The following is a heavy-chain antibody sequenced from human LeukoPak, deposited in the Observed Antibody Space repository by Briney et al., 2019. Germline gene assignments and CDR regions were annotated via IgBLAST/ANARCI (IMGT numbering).Heavy chain of an antibody. CDR1: GGSIRSYY. J-gene: IGHJ4*02. V-gene: IGHV4-59*01. D-gene: IGHD3-3*01. Sequence: SETLSLTCTVSGGSIRSYYWSWIRQPPGKGVEWIGYIYFSGSTSYNHSLKSRVTISVDRSKSQFSLKLSSVAAADTAVYYCARSYDTNFDYWGQGTLVTVSS. CDR3: ARSYDTNFDY. CDR2: IYFSGST.